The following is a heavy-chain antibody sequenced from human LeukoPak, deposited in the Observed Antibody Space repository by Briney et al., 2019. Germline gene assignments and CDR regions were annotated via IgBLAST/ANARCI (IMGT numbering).Heavy chain of an antibody. V-gene: IGHV4-61*01. J-gene: IGHJ4*02. CDR3: ARTRDYGEFDY. D-gene: IGHD4-17*01. CDR2: IYYSGST. Sequence: SETLSLTCTVSGDSVSSDTYYWSWIRQPPGKGLEWIRYIYYSGSTNYNPSLKSRVTISVDTSKNQFSLKLSSVTAADTAVYYCARTRDYGEFDYWGQGTLVTVSS. CDR1: GDSVSSDTYY.